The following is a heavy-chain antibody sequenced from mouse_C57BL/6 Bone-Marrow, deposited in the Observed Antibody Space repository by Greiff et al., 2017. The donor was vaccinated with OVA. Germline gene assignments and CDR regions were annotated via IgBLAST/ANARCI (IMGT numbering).Heavy chain of an antibody. Sequence: VQLKQSGPGLVKPSQSLSLTCSVTGYSITSGYYWNWIRQFPGNKLEWMGYISYDGSNNYNPSLKNRISITRDTTKNQFFLKLNTVTTEDTATYYCARVGANYDFDYWGQGTTLTVSS. CDR1: GYSITSGYY. D-gene: IGHD2-1*01. CDR2: ISYDGSN. J-gene: IGHJ2*01. CDR3: ARVGANYDFDY. V-gene: IGHV3-6*01.